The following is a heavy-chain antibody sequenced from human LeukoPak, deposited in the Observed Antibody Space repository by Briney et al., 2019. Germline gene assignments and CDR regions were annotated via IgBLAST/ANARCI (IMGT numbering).Heavy chain of an antibody. V-gene: IGHV1-69*13. D-gene: IGHD5-18*01. CDR2: IIPIFGTA. Sequence: SVKVSCKASGGTFGSYVISWVRQAPGQGLDWMGGIIPIFGTAHYAQKFQGRLTITADESTSTVYMEMSSLRSEDTAMYYCAKEGDTALVTGYFDLWGRGTLVIVSA. J-gene: IGHJ2*01. CDR3: AKEGDTALVTGYFDL. CDR1: GGTFGSYV.